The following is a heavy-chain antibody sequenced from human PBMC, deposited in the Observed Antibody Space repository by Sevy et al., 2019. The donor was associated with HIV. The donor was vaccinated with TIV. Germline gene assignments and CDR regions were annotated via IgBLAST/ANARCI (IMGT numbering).Heavy chain of an antibody. D-gene: IGHD6-6*01. Sequence: SETLSLTCTVSGGSISSYYWSWIRQPPGKGLEWIGYIYYSGSTNYNPSLKSRVTISVDTSKSQFPLKLSSVTAADTAVYYCARRAYGIAAYMDVWGKGTTVTVSS. CDR3: ARRAYGIAAYMDV. CDR2: IYYSGST. V-gene: IGHV4-59*08. CDR1: GGSISSYY. J-gene: IGHJ6*03.